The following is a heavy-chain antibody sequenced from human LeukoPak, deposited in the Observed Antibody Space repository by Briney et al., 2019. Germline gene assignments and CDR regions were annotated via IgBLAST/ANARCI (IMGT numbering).Heavy chain of an antibody. V-gene: IGHV1-2*02. CDR1: GYTFTGYY. D-gene: IGHD3-9*01. J-gene: IGHJ4*02. Sequence: ASVKVSCKASGYTFTGYYMHWVRQAPGQGLEWMGWINPNSGGTNYVQKFQGRVTMTRDTSISTAYMELSRLRSDDTAVYYCARDVNYDILTGYPYYWGQGTLVTVSS. CDR2: INPNSGGT. CDR3: ARDVNYDILTGYPYY.